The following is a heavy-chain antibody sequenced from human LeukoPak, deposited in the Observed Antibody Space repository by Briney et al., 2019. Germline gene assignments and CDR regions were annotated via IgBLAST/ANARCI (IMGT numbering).Heavy chain of an antibody. J-gene: IGHJ4*02. V-gene: IGHV4-59*08. CDR2: IYYSGST. CDR3: ARYYYGSGNEGYYFDY. D-gene: IGHD3-10*01. Sequence: PSETLSLTCTVSGGSISSYYWSWIRQPPGKGLEWIGYIYYSGSTNYNPSLKSRVTISVDTSKNQFSLKLSSVTAADTAVYYCARYYYGSGNEGYYFDYWGQGTLVTVSS. CDR1: GGSISSYY.